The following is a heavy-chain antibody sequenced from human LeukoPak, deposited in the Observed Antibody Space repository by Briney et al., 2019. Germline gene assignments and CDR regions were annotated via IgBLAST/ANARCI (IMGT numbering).Heavy chain of an antibody. CDR2: ISYDGSNK. Sequence: GGSLRLSCAASGFTVSSDYMTWVRQAPGKGLEWVAVISYDGSNKYYADSVKGRFTISRDNSKNTLYLQMNSLRAEDTAVYYCARDFSGYYYLQHWGQGTLVTVSS. CDR3: ARDFSGYYYLQH. J-gene: IGHJ1*01. V-gene: IGHV3-30*03. CDR1: GFTVSSDY. D-gene: IGHD3-22*01.